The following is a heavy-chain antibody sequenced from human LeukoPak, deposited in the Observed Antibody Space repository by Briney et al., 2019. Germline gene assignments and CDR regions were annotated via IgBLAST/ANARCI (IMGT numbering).Heavy chain of an antibody. CDR1: GFTFSSYA. CDR2: ISGSGGST. D-gene: IGHD3-10*01. Sequence: PGGSLRLSCVASGFTFSSYAMSWVRQAPGKGLEWVSAISGSGGSTYYADSVKGRFTISRDNSKNTLYLQMNSLRAEDTAVYYCASTYGGLWFGELPNPDYWGQGTLVTVSS. V-gene: IGHV3-23*01. CDR3: ASTYGGLWFGELPNPDY. J-gene: IGHJ4*02.